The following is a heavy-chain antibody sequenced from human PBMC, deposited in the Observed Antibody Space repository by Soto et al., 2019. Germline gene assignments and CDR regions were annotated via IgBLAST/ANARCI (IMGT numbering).Heavy chain of an antibody. Sequence: QVQLVQSGAEVKKPGASVKVSCKASGYTFTSYGISWVRQAPGQGLEWMGWISAYNGNTNYAQKLQGRVTTTTDPSTSTAYMELRSVVSDDAAVYYCARDDAKIAIFGVVIPFDYWGQGTLVTVSS. D-gene: IGHD3-3*01. CDR2: ISAYNGNT. CDR1: GYTFTSYG. CDR3: ARDDAKIAIFGVVIPFDY. J-gene: IGHJ4*02. V-gene: IGHV1-18*01.